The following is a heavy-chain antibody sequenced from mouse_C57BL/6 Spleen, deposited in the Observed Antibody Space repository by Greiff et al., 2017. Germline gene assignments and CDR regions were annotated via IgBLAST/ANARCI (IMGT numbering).Heavy chain of an antibody. J-gene: IGHJ4*01. CDR1: GYTFTSYW. D-gene: IGHD2-4*01. CDR2: IYPGSGST. V-gene: IGHV1-55*01. CDR3: ARSDYDYVYAMDY. Sequence: QVQLQQPGAELVKPGASVKMSCKASGYTFTSYWITWVKQRPGQGLEWIGDIYPGSGSTNYNEKFKSKATLTVDTSSSTAYMQLSSLTSEDSAVYYCARSDYDYVYAMDYWGQGTSVTVSS.